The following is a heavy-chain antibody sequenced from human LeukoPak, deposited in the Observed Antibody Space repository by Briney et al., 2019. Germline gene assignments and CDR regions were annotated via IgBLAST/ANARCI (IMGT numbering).Heavy chain of an antibody. J-gene: IGHJ4*02. CDR3: ARGYYYDSSGYYY. CDR2: IYYSGST. CDR1: GSSISSGGYS. D-gene: IGHD3-22*01. V-gene: IGHV4-31*03. Sequence: SETLSLTCTVSGSSISSGGYSWSWIRQHPGKGLEWIGYIYYSGSTYYNPSLKSRVTISVDTSKNQFSLKLSSVTAADTAVYYCARGYYYDSSGYYYWGQGTLVTVSS.